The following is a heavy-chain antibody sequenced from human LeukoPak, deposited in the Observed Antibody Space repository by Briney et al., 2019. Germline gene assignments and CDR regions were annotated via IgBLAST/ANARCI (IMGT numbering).Heavy chain of an antibody. Sequence: PGGSLRLSCAASGFTFNNYAMTWVRQAPGKGLEWVSVINGGTGSSYYTDSVKGRFTVSRDNSKNTLYLQVNSLRDEDTAVYYCAKGQGYNYGDSIDYWGQGTLVTVSS. V-gene: IGHV3-23*01. CDR2: INGGTGSS. D-gene: IGHD5-18*01. J-gene: IGHJ4*02. CDR1: GFTFNNYA. CDR3: AKGQGYNYGDSIDY.